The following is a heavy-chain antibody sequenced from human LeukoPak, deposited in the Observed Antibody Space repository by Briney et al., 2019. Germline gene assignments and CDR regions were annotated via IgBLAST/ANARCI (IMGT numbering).Heavy chain of an antibody. V-gene: IGHV3-7*01. J-gene: IGHJ4*02. CDR2: IKQDGSEK. CDR3: ARDPGPRVPPGSYSDY. D-gene: IGHD1-26*01. Sequence: PGGSLRLSCAASGFTFSSYAMHWVRQAPGEGLEWVANIKQDGSEKYYVGSVKGRFTISRDNAKNSLYLQMNSLRAEDTAVYYCARDPGPRVPPGSYSDYWGQGTLVTVSS. CDR1: GFTFSSYA.